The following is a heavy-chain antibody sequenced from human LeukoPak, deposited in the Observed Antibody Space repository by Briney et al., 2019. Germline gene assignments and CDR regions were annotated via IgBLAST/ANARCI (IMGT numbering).Heavy chain of an antibody. Sequence: ASVKVSCKASGYTFTGYYMHWVRQAPGQGLEWMGWINPNSGGTNYAQKFQGWVTMTRDTSISTAYMELSRLRSDDTAVYYCARDLGGVAAENRQYYYYGMDVWGQGTTVTVSS. J-gene: IGHJ6*02. D-gene: IGHD3-16*01. CDR2: INPNSGGT. V-gene: IGHV1-2*04. CDR3: ARDLGGVAAENRQYYYYGMDV. CDR1: GYTFTGYY.